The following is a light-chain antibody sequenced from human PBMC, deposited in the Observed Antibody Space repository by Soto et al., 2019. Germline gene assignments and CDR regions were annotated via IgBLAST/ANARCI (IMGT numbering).Light chain of an antibody. CDR3: PQYSSSFT. V-gene: IGKV3-20*01. CDR1: QSVNRGY. CDR2: GVS. J-gene: IGKJ3*01. Sequence: EIVLTQSPGTLSLSPGERATLSCRASQSVNRGYLAWYQQRPGQGPRLLIYGVSARATGIPDRFSGSGSGTDFTLTISRLEPEDFAVYYCPQYSSSFTFGPGTKVDLK.